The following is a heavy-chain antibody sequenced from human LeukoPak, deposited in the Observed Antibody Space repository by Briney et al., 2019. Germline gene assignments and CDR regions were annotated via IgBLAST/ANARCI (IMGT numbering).Heavy chain of an antibody. CDR1: GFTLSDHY. V-gene: IGHV3-11*04. D-gene: IGHD1-7*01. CDR3: ARDLKLGTSYEFDY. Sequence: PSGSLTLSCAASGFTLSDHYRNWIRQAPGKGPEWIAYISSRGSAIYYADCVKGRFTISRDNAKNSLYLQMNSLRVEDTAVYYCARDLKLGTSYEFDYWGQGTLVTVSS. CDR2: ISSRGSAI. J-gene: IGHJ4*02.